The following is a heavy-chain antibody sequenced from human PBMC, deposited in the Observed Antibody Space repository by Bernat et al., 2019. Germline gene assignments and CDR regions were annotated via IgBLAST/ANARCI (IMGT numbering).Heavy chain of an antibody. V-gene: IGHV3-30*03. CDR1: GFTFSSYG. Sequence: QVQLVESGGGVVQPGRSLRLSCAASGFTFSSYGMHWVRQAPGKGLEWVAVISYDGSNKYYADSVKGRFTISRDNSKNTLYLQMNSLRAEDTAVYYCARSSGEVDFWSGYFNPGFNWFDPWGQGTLVTVSS. CDR2: ISYDGSNK. J-gene: IGHJ5*02. D-gene: IGHD3-3*01. CDR3: ARSSGEVDFWSGYFNPGFNWFDP.